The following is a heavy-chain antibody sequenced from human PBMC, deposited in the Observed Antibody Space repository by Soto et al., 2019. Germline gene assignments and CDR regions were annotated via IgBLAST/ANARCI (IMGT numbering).Heavy chain of an antibody. D-gene: IGHD3-22*01. CDR3: ARGRITGYYYDSSGYWGY. J-gene: IGHJ4*02. V-gene: IGHV4-34*01. CDR1: GGSFSGYY. CDR2: INHSGST. Sequence: QVQLQQWGAGLLKPSETLSLTCAVYGGSFSGYYWSWIRQPPGKGLEWIGEINHSGSTNYNPSLKRRVTISVDTSKNQFSLKLSSVTAADTAVYYCARGRITGYYYDSSGYWGYWGQGTLVTVSS.